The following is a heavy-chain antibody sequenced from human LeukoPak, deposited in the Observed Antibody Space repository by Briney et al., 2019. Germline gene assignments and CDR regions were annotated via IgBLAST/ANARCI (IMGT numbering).Heavy chain of an antibody. D-gene: IGHD2-15*01. J-gene: IGHJ4*02. Sequence: SETLSLTCTVXGXXISSSYYYWGWIRQXXXXXXXXIGSIFYAGSTYDNPSLKSRVTMSVDTSKSQFSLSLSSVTAADTAVYYCASVYCDGGSCYPRYWGQGTLVAVSS. CDR1: GXXISSSYYY. CDR3: ASVYCDGGSCYPRY. V-gene: IGHV4-39*01. CDR2: IFYAGST.